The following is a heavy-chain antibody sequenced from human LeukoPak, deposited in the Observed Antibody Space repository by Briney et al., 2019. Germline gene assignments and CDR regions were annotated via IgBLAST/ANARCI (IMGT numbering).Heavy chain of an antibody. CDR2: IWYDGSNK. V-gene: IGHV3-33*01. CDR1: GFTFSSYG. Sequence: PGGSLRLSCAASGFTFSSYGMHWVRQAPGKGLEWVAVIWYDGSNKYYADSVKGRFTISRDNSKNTLYLQMNSLRAEDTAVYYCARDRYYYDSSGYSGNYYFDYWGQGTLVTVSS. J-gene: IGHJ4*02. CDR3: ARDRYYYDSSGYSGNYYFDY. D-gene: IGHD3-22*01.